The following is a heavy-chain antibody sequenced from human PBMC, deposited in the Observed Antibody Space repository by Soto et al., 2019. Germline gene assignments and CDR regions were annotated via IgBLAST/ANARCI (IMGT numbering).Heavy chain of an antibody. CDR2: ISAYNGNT. D-gene: IGHD1-26*01. CDR3: ARASGSSYWFDP. J-gene: IGHJ5*02. V-gene: IGHV1-18*04. CDR1: GDSFTTYY. Sequence: ASVTVSCTASGDSFTTYYVHWVRQAPGQGLEWMGWISAYNGNTNYAQKLQGRVTMTTDTSTSTAYMELRSLRSDDTAVYYCARASGSSYWFDPWGQGTLVTVSS.